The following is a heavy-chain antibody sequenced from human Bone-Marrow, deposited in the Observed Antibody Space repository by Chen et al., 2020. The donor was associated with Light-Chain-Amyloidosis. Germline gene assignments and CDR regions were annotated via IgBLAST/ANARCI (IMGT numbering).Heavy chain of an antibody. J-gene: IGHJ3*02. V-gene: IGHV4-30-4*01. CDR1: GGSINDDDYY. Sequence: QVLLQESGPGLVKPSQTLSLTCTVSGGSINDDDYYWRWIRQPPGKGLEWNGYIYYGRTTYYNPSLKSRITIAVDTSKGQVSLNLSSVTATDTAIYYCAKGRGYSGYAIQAFDMWGKGTMVTVSS. CDR3: AKGRGYSGYAIQAFDM. CDR2: IYYGRTT. D-gene: IGHD5-12*01.